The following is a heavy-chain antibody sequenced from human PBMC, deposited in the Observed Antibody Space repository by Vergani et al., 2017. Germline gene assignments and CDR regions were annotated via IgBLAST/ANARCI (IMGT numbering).Heavy chain of an antibody. Sequence: QITLKESGPTLVKPTQTLTLTCTFSGFSLNTRGVSVAWIRQPPGKALDWLALIYWNDDQHYSPSLNNRFTITKDTPKNQVVLTMTNMDYVDTGTYYCVYRKTECGTTGCFYPFYDYYYMVVWVRGATVAVCS. V-gene: IGHV2-5*04. CDR1: GFSLNTRGVS. D-gene: IGHD1-7*01. J-gene: IGHJ6*03. CDR3: VYRKTECGTTGCFYPFYDYYYMVV. CDR2: IYWNDDQ.